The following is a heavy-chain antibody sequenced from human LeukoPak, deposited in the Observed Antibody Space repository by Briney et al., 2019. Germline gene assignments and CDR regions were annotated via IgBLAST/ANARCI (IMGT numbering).Heavy chain of an antibody. V-gene: IGHV3-21*01. CDR1: GFTFSTYN. CDR2: ISGSSSYI. Sequence: GGSLRLSCAASGFTFSTYNMNWVRQAPGKGLEWVSSISGSSSYIYYADSLKGRFTVSRDNAKNSLFLQMNSLRAEDTAIYYCASSKRYCSSTNCYMVGIDYWGQGTLVTASS. D-gene: IGHD2-2*02. J-gene: IGHJ4*02. CDR3: ASSKRYCSSTNCYMVGIDY.